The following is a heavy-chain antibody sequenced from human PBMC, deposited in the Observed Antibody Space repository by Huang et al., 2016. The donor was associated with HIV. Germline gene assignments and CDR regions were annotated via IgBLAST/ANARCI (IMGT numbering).Heavy chain of an antibody. CDR1: GGSISTHY. CDR2: SDYSGST. D-gene: IGHD3-3*01. Sequence: QVQLQESGPGLVKPSETLSLTCTVSGGSISTHYWSWIRQPPGKGLEWIGSSDYSGSTNYSTSLKSRVTILLDTSKNQFSLRVNSVTAADTAMYYCARDHHDFWRGYRRMYFFDHWGQGTLVTVSS. V-gene: IGHV4-59*11. CDR3: ARDHHDFWRGYRRMYFFDH. J-gene: IGHJ4*02.